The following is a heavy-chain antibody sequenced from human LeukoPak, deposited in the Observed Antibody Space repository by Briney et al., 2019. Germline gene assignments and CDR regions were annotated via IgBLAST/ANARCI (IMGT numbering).Heavy chain of an antibody. CDR2: IYYSGST. J-gene: IGHJ5*02. Sequence: PSETLSLTCTVSGGSISSYYWSWIRQPPGKGLEWIGYIYYSGSTNYNPSLKSRVTISVDTSKNRFSLKLSSVTAADTAVYYCARDLGYYDFWSGYYNWFDPWGQGTLVTVSS. CDR1: GGSISSYY. V-gene: IGHV4-59*01. D-gene: IGHD3-3*01. CDR3: ARDLGYYDFWSGYYNWFDP.